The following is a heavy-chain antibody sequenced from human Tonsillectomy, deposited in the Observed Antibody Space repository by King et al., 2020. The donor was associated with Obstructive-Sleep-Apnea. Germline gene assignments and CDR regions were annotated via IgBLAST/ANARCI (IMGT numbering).Heavy chain of an antibody. CDR2: ISLDGTNK. Sequence: VQLVESGGGVVQPGRSLRISCAASGFTFSNYALHWVRQAPGKGLVWVAGISLDGTNKKYADFVESRFIISRDNSEYMMYLQMNSLRPDDTSVYYCARVRVAQGDLPLWGRGTLVTVSS. V-gene: IGHV3-30*04. CDR3: ARVRVAQGDLPL. J-gene: IGHJ2*01. D-gene: IGHD3-10*01. CDR1: GFTFSNYA.